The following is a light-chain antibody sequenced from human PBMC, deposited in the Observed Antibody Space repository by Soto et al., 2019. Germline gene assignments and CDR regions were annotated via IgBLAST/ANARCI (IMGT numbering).Light chain of an antibody. V-gene: IGLV2-11*01. J-gene: IGLJ2*01. Sequence: QSALTQPRSVSGSPGQSVNISCTGTSSDVGGFHFVSWYQQHPGRAPKLIIFDVNARPSVVPDRFSGSKSGNTASLTISGRQADDEADYYCCSYAGSFTFVFGGGTKLTVL. CDR2: DVN. CDR1: SSDVGGFHF. CDR3: CSYAGSFTFV.